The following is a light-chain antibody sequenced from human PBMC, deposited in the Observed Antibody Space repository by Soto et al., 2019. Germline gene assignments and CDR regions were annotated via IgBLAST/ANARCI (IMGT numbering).Light chain of an antibody. CDR3: HPRNK. CDR2: DTS. J-gene: IGKJ5*01. Sequence: EVVLTQAPATLSLAPGERATLSCRASHFLSSYLAWYQQKPGQPPRLLIYDTSNRATGSPARFSGSRSGTDFTLTISSLEPQDFGVYFCHPRNKFGQGTRLEIK. CDR1: HFLSSY. V-gene: IGKV3-11*01.